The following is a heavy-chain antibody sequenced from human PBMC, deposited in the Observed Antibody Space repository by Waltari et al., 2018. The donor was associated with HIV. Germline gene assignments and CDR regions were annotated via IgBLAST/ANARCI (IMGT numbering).Heavy chain of an antibody. V-gene: IGHV5-51*01. Sequence: EVQLVQSGAEVKKPGESLKISCKGSGYSFTSYWIGWVRQMPGKGLGWMGIIDPGDSETRYSPSFQGQVTISADKSISTAYLQWSSLKASDTAMYYCARASRITGTTGDVWGQGTMVTVSS. CDR1: GYSFTSYW. CDR2: IDPGDSET. J-gene: IGHJ3*01. CDR3: ARASRITGTTGDV. D-gene: IGHD1-20*01.